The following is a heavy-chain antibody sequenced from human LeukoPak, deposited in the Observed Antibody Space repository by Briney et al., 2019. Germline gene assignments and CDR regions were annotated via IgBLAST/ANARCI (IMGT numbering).Heavy chain of an antibody. Sequence: GGSLRLSCAASGFTFSTYWMTWVRQAPGKGLEWVANIKPDGSEKYFVDSVKGRFTISRDNAKNSLYLQMNSLTAEDTALYYCARDRRGPFDYWGQGTPVTVSS. CDR1: GFTFSTYW. V-gene: IGHV3-7*03. D-gene: IGHD3-16*01. CDR2: IKPDGSEK. CDR3: ARDRRGPFDY. J-gene: IGHJ4*02.